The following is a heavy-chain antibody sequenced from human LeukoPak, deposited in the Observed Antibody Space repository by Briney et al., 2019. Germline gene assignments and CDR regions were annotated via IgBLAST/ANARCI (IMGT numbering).Heavy chain of an antibody. J-gene: IGHJ6*03. CDR1: GASISSDY. D-gene: IGHD2-21*02. Sequence: SETLSLTCSVSGASISSDYWSWIRQPPGEGLEWIGNIYSSETTKYNPSLRSRATISGDTSKNQFSLKLSSVTAADTAVYYCARHFPYCGADCPYYYMDVWGKGTTVTVSS. CDR2: IYSSETT. CDR3: ARHFPYCGADCPYYYMDV. V-gene: IGHV4-4*09.